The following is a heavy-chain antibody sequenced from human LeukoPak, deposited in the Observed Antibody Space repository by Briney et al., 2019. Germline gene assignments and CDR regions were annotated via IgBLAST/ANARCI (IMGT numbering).Heavy chain of an antibody. V-gene: IGHV4-59*01. CDR2: IYYSGST. CDR1: GGSISSYY. CDR3: SRLRPYYYGMDV. D-gene: IGHD6-25*01. J-gene: IGHJ6*02. Sequence: SETLSLTCTVSGGSISSYYWSWIRQPPGKGLEWIGYIYYSGSTNYNPSLKGRVTISVDTSKNQFSLKLSSVTAADTAVYYCSRLRPYYYGMDVWGQGTTVTVSS.